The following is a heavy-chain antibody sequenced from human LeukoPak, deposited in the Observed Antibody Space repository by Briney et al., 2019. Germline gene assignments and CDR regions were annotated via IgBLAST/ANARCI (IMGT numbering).Heavy chain of an antibody. Sequence: PSETLSLTCTVSGGSISRYYWSWIRQPPGKGLEWIGYIYYSGSTNYNPSLKSRVTISVDTSKNQFSLKLSSVTAADTAVYYCARLRPYYGSGTHFWYYFDYWGQGTLVTVSS. CDR1: GGSISRYY. CDR2: IYYSGST. J-gene: IGHJ4*02. V-gene: IGHV4-59*08. CDR3: ARLRPYYGSGTHFWYYFDY. D-gene: IGHD3-10*01.